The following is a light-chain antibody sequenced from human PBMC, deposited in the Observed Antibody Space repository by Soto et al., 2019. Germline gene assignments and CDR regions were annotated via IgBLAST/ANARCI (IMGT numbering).Light chain of an antibody. CDR2: LNSDGSH. J-gene: IGLJ2*01. Sequence: QSVLTQSPSASASLGASVKLTCTLSSGHSSNAIAWHQQQPEKGPRYLMKLNSDGSHSKGDGIPDRFSGSSSGAERYLTISSLQSEDEADYYCQTWDTGIVVFGGGTQLTVL. CDR3: QTWDTGIVV. CDR1: SGHSSNA. V-gene: IGLV4-69*01.